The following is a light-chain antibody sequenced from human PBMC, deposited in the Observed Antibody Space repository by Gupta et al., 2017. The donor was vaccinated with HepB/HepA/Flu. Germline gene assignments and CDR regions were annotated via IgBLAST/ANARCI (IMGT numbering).Light chain of an antibody. CDR3: QQEDSTPCI. J-gene: IGKJ2*02. CDR1: QSVLYSSNNKNY. V-gene: IGKV4-1*01. CDR2: WAS. Sequence: DIVMTQSPDSLAVSLGERATINCKSSQSVLYSSNNKNYLAWYQQKPGQPPKLLIYWASTRESGVPDRFSGSGSGTDFTLTISSLQAEDVAVYYCQQEDSTPCIFGQGTKMDIK.